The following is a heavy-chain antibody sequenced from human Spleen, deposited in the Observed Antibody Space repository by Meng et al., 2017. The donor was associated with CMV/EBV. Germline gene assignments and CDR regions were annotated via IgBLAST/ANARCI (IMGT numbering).Heavy chain of an antibody. CDR1: GDMFIGHY. D-gene: IGHD1-1*01. Sequence: SCKASGDMFIGHYLHWVRQAPGQGLEWMGWINPHSGATNYAQKFQDRVTLTRDMSITTAYMDLRSLTSDDTAVYYCVDGTGTYQLDYWGQGTLVTVSS. J-gene: IGHJ4*02. CDR3: VDGTGTYQLDY. V-gene: IGHV1-2*02. CDR2: INPHSGAT.